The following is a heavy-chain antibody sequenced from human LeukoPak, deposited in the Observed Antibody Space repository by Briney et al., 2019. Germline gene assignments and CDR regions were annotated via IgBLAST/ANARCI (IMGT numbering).Heavy chain of an antibody. CDR1: GFTFSSYS. J-gene: IGHJ4*02. CDR3: ARFVAEQQLVDAGY. D-gene: IGHD6-13*01. V-gene: IGHV3-21*01. Sequence: GGSLRLSCAASGFTFSSYSMNWVRQAPGKGLEWGSCISSSSSYIYYADSVKGRFTISRDNAKNSLYLQMSSLRAEDTAVYYCARFVAEQQLVDAGYWGQGTLVTVSS. CDR2: ISSSSSYI.